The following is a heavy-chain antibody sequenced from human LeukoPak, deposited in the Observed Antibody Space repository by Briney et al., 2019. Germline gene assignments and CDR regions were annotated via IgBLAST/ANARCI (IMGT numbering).Heavy chain of an antibody. V-gene: IGHV4-59*01. CDR2: IYYSGCT. D-gene: IGHD6-13*01. CDR1: GGSISSYY. J-gene: IGHJ4*02. CDR3: ARVGKGIAAAGTS. Sequence: SETLSLTCTVSGGSISSYYWSWIRQPPGKGLEWIGYIYYSGCTNYNPSLKGRVTISVDTSKNQFSLKLSSVTAADTAVYYCARVGKGIAAAGTSWGQGTLVTVSS.